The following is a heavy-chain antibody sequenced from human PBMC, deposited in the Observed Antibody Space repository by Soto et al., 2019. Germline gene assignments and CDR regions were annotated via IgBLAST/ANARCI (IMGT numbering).Heavy chain of an antibody. J-gene: IGHJ6*02. Sequence: LRLSCTGSGFTFGDYAMSWSRQAPGKGLEWVGVIRSKAYGGTTESAASVKGRFTISRDDSRSIAYLQMNSLQSEDTGVYYCTRYTSTSRYSYFGMDVWGHGTTVTVSS. CDR1: GFTFGDYA. V-gene: IGHV3-49*03. CDR2: IRSKAYGGTT. D-gene: IGHD2-2*01. CDR3: TRYTSTSRYSYFGMDV.